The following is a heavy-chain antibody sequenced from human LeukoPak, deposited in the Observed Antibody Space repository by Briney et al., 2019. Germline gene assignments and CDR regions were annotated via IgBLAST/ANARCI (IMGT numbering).Heavy chain of an antibody. V-gene: IGHV3-33*06. CDR1: GFTFSSYG. Sequence: PGGSLRLSCAASGFTFSSYGMHWVRQAPGKGLEWVAVIWYDGSDTYYADSVKGRFTISRDNSKNTLYLQMNSLRAEDTAVYYCAKDKDYGYYMDVWGKGTTVTVSS. CDR3: AKDKDYGYYMDV. D-gene: IGHD3-16*01. J-gene: IGHJ6*03. CDR2: IWYDGSDT.